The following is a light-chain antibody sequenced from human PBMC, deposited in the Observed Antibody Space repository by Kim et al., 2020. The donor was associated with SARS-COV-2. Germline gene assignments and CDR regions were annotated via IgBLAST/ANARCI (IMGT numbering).Light chain of an antibody. Sequence: EIVLTQSPGTLALSPGERATLSCRASQSVSRNYVAWYQQRLGQAPRLLIHGASSRATGIPLRFSGSGSGTDFTLTITRLEPEDFAVYYCQQYDNSCTFGQGTKVDIK. V-gene: IGKV3-20*01. CDR2: GAS. CDR3: QQYDNSCT. J-gene: IGKJ1*01. CDR1: QSVSRNY.